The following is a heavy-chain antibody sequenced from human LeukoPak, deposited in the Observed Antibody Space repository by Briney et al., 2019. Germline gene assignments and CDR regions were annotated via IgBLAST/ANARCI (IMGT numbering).Heavy chain of an antibody. Sequence: SVKVSCKASGGTFSSYAISWVRQAPGQGLEWMGGIIPIFGTANYAQKFQGRVTITADESTSTAYMELSSLRSEDTAVYYCARRFSSGWYGAFDIWGQGTMVTVSS. D-gene: IGHD6-19*01. CDR1: GGTFSSYA. V-gene: IGHV1-69*13. J-gene: IGHJ3*02. CDR2: IIPIFGTA. CDR3: ARRFSSGWYGAFDI.